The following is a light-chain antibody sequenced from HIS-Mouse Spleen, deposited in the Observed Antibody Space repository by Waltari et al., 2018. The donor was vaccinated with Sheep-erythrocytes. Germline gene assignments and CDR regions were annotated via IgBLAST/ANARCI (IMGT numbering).Light chain of an antibody. Sequence: QSALTQPASVSGSPGQSITISCTGTSSDVGSYNLVSWYQQNPGKAPKLMIYEGSKRPSGVSNRLSGSKSGNTASLTISGVQAEDEADYYCCSYAGSSTPWVFGGGTKLTVL. J-gene: IGLJ3*02. V-gene: IGLV2-23*01. CDR2: EGS. CDR3: CSYAGSSTPWV. CDR1: SSDVGSYNL.